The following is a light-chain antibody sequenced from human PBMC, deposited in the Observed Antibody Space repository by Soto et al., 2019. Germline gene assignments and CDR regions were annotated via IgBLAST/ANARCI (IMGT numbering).Light chain of an antibody. CDR2: GVS. J-gene: IGKJ1*01. CDR3: QQYNNWPRT. V-gene: IGKV3-15*01. CDR1: QSVGTT. Sequence: EIVMTQSPATLSVSPGDRATLSCRASQSVGTTLAWYQQKPGQAPRLLMYGVSTRATGIPARFSGSGSGTEFTLTIYSLQSEDFAVYYCQQYNNWPRTFGLGTKVEIK.